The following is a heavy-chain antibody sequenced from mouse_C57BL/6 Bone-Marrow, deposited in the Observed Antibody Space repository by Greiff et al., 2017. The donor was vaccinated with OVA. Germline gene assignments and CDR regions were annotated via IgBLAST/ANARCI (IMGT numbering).Heavy chain of an antibody. CDR3: ASSSYYGPFAY. J-gene: IGHJ3*01. CDR2: IDPAASYT. D-gene: IGHD1-1*01. Sequence: QVQLQQPGAELVRPGTSVKLSCKASGYTFTSYWMHWVKQRPGQGLEWIGVIDPAASYTNYNQKFKGKATLTADTSSSTAYMQLRSLTSEDSAVYCSASSSYYGPFAYWGQGTTLTVSA. CDR1: GYTFTSYW. V-gene: IGHV1-59*01.